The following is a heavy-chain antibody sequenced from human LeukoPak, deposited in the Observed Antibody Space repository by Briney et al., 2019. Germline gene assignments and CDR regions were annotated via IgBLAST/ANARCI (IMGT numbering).Heavy chain of an antibody. CDR2: ISYDGSNK. V-gene: IGHV3-30-3*01. J-gene: IGHJ3*02. D-gene: IGHD1-26*01. Sequence: GGSLRLSCVASGFTFSSYAMHWVRQAPGKGLEWVAVISYDGSNKYYADSVEGRFTISRDNSKNTLYLQMNSMRAEDTAVYYCASGGRYGQVDAFDIWGQGTMVTVSS. CDR3: ASGGRYGQVDAFDI. CDR1: GFTFSSYA.